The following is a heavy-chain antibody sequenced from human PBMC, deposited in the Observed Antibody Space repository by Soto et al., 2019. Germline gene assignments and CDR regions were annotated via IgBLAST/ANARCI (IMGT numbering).Heavy chain of an antibody. D-gene: IGHD6-6*01. CDR1: GFDLTSSR. CDR3: ARVHLVAGSAFYCAMDV. J-gene: IGHJ6*02. V-gene: IGHV3-21*01. CDR2: ISVSSKHT. Sequence: GGSLRLSCVASGFDLTSSRMNWVRQAPGKGPESLPSISVSSKHTFYPHSVNGRFAISRDSARTSLFLRLVSVKVEDTAVYHCARVHLVAGSAFYCAMDVWGPGTAVTVSS.